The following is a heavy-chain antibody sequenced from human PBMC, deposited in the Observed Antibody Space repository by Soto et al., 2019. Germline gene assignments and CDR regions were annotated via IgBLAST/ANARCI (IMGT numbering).Heavy chain of an antibody. CDR2: ISASGGTT. V-gene: IGHV3-23*01. J-gene: IGHJ4*02. Sequence: EVQLLESGGRLVQPGGSLRLSCAASGFTFRSYAMNWVRQAPGKGLEWVSAISASGGTTYYADSVKGRFTISRDNSKNTLYLQMNSLTAEDTAVYYCAKGGTMIVVVKHYFDYWGQGTLVTVSS. D-gene: IGHD3-22*01. CDR1: GFTFRSYA. CDR3: AKGGTMIVVVKHYFDY.